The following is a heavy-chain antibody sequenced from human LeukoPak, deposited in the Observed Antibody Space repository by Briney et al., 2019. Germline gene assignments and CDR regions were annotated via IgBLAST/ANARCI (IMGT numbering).Heavy chain of an antibody. V-gene: IGHV3-30*18. CDR1: GFTLSSYG. J-gene: IGHJ6*02. D-gene: IGHD3-3*01. Sequence: PRGSLRLSCAASGFTLSSYGMHWVRQAPGKGLEWVAVISYDGSNKYYADSVKGRFTISRDNSKNTLYLQMNSLRAEDTAVYYCAKAFYDFWSGGRYGMDVWGQGTTVTVSS. CDR3: AKAFYDFWSGGRYGMDV. CDR2: ISYDGSNK.